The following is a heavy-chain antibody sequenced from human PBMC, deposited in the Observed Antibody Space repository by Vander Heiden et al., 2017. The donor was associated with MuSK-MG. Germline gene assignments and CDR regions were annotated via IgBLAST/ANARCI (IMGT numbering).Heavy chain of an antibody. V-gene: IGHV1-69*01. D-gene: IGHD2-15*01. CDR2: IIPIFGTA. Sequence: QAQLVQSGAEVKKPGSSVKVSCKASGGTFSSYAISGVRQAPEQGLEWMGGIIPIFGTAKYAQKFQGRVTITADESTSTAYMELSSLRSEDTAVYYCARGYCSGGSCYGYYYYYMDVWGKGTTVTVSS. J-gene: IGHJ6*03. CDR3: ARGYCSGGSCYGYYYYYMDV. CDR1: GGTFSSYA.